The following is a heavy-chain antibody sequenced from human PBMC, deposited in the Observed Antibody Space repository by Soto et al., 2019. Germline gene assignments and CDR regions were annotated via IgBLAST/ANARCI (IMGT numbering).Heavy chain of an antibody. CDR2: VYYSGST. J-gene: IGHJ3*02. Sequence: SETLSLTCTVSGGSVTSDIYYWSWIRQPPGRGLEWIGYVYYSGSTNYNPSLKSRVTISVDTSKHQFSLNLSSVTAADTAVYYCARIRYSSGWFDAFDIWGQGTMVTVSS. V-gene: IGHV4-61*01. D-gene: IGHD6-19*01. CDR3: ARIRYSSGWFDAFDI. CDR1: GGSVTSDIYY.